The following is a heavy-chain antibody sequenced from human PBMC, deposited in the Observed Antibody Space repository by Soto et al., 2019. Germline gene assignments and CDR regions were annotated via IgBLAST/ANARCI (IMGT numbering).Heavy chain of an antibody. CDR1: GGSISSSSYY. CDR3: ARLGTTVTTRRVFDY. J-gene: IGHJ4*02. D-gene: IGHD4-17*01. CDR2: IYYSGST. Sequence: SETLSLTRTVSGGSISSSSYYWGWIRQPPGKGLEWIGSIYYSGSTYYNPSLKSRVTISVDTSKNQFSLKLSSVTAADTAVYYCARLGTTVTTRRVFDYWGQGTLVTVSS. V-gene: IGHV4-39*01.